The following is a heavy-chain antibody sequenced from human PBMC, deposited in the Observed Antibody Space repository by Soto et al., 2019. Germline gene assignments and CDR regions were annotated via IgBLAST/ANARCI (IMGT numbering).Heavy chain of an antibody. Sequence: QLHLRESGPGLVKPSETLSLTCTVSGGSITSSSYCWGWIRQPPGKGLEWIGSIYYSGSTYYNPSLKSRVTISVDTSKNQFSLTLSSVTAADTAVYYCATQEVGGSYVYTFDPWGQGTLVTVSS. CDR2: IYYSGST. D-gene: IGHD1-26*01. CDR1: GGSITSSSYC. J-gene: IGHJ5*02. CDR3: ATQEVGGSYVYTFDP. V-gene: IGHV4-39*01.